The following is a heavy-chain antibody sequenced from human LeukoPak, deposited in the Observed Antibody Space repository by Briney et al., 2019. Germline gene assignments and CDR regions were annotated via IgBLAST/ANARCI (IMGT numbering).Heavy chain of an antibody. J-gene: IGHJ4*02. CDR2: IYSSGTT. D-gene: IGHD2/OR15-2a*01. Sequence: PSETLSLTCTVSGGSISNYYWSWIRQPPGKGLEWIGFIYSSGTTNYNPSLKTRVTISVDASKNQFSLRLRSVTAADTAVYYCARHPPRGLAGATLDYWGQGALVTVSS. V-gene: IGHV4-59*08. CDR1: GGSISNYY. CDR3: ARHPPRGLAGATLDY.